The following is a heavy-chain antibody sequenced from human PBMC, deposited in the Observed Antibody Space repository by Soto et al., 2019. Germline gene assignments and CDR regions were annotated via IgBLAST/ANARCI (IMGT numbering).Heavy chain of an antibody. CDR3: ARTLEYGYMDV. Sequence: PSETLSLTCSVSGACIRNLYWSWIRQPLGKGLEWIGYIYRRGSTKYNPSHTSRLTMSPETSTIQSSLTLTSVTAPDTAVYYCARTLEYGYMDVWGNGTS. D-gene: IGHD4-17*01. V-gene: IGHV4-59*11. CDR1: GACIRNLY. CDR2: IYRRGST. J-gene: IGHJ6*03.